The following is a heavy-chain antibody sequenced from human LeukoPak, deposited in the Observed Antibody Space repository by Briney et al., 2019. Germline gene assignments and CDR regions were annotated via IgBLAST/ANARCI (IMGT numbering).Heavy chain of an antibody. CDR3: ARVTDYDFWSGPYYFDY. CDR1: AYTFTSYY. CDR2: INPSGGST. J-gene: IGHJ4*02. V-gene: IGHV1-46*03. Sequence: GASVKVSCKASAYTFTSYYMHWVRQAPGQGLEWMGMINPSGGSTSYAQKFQGRVTMTRDTSTSTVYMELSSLRSEDTAVYYCARVTDYDFWSGPYYFDYWGQGTLVTVSS. D-gene: IGHD3-3*01.